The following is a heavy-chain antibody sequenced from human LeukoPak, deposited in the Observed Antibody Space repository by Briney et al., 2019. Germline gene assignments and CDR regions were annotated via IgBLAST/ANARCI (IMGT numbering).Heavy chain of an antibody. J-gene: IGHJ6*03. CDR1: GFTFSAYG. CDR2: IDGSGHYT. Sequence: GGSVTLSCAASGFTFSAYGMTWVRQAPGKGLEWVSAIDGSGHYTYYPDSVKGRFTISRDNSKHTLFLQMNSLRAADTAVYYCGKLPQAGGDHYYIDVWGKGTTVTVSS. D-gene: IGHD2-21*02. V-gene: IGHV3-23*01. CDR3: GKLPQAGGDHYYIDV.